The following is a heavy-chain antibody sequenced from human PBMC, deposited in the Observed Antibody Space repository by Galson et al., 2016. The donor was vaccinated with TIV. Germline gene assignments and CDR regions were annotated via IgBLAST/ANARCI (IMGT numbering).Heavy chain of an antibody. J-gene: IGHJ4*02. V-gene: IGHV3-30-3*01. CDR2: ISHGGNNK. CDR1: GFTFSSYT. Sequence: SLRLSCAASGFTFSSYTFHWVRQTPGKGLEWVAIISHGGNNKDFADSVEGRFTISRDSSKNTVFLQMNSLRLEDTAVYYCTRDGRGNWKYVDYFDYWGPGTVVTVSS. D-gene: IGHD1-7*01. CDR3: TRDGRGNWKYVDYFDY.